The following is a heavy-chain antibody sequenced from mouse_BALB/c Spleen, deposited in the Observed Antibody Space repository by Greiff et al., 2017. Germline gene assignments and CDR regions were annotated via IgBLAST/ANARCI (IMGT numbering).Heavy chain of an antibody. D-gene: IGHD2-4*01. CDR1: GFTFSSFG. J-gene: IGHJ3*01. CDR3: ARSYDYDGGWFAY. Sequence: EVQLVESGGGLVQPGGSRKLSCAASGFTFSSFGMHWVRQAPEKGLEWVAYISSGSSTIYYADTVKGRFTISRDNPKNTLFLQMTSLRSEDTAMYYCARSYDYDGGWFAYWGQGTLVTVSA. V-gene: IGHV5-17*02. CDR2: ISSGSSTI.